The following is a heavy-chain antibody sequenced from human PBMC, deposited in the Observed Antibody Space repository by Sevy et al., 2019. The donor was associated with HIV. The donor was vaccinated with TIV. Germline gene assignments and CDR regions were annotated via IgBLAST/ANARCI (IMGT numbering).Heavy chain of an antibody. V-gene: IGHV3-7*03. Sequence: GGSLRLSCAASGFTFSSYWMSWVRQAPGKGLEWVANIKRDGSEKYYVDSVKGRFTISRDNAKNSLYLQMNSLRAEDTAVYYCARNFPYGDYPNYYYGMDVWGQGTTVTVSS. CDR1: GFTFSSYW. CDR3: ARNFPYGDYPNYYYGMDV. J-gene: IGHJ6*02. CDR2: IKRDGSEK. D-gene: IGHD4-17*01.